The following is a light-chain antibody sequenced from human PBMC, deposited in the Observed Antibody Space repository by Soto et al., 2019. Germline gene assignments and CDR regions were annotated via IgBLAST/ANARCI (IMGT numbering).Light chain of an antibody. CDR3: QQRSNWPLLT. V-gene: IGKV3-11*01. CDR1: QSVSSY. CDR2: DAC. Sequence: EIVLTQSPATLSLSPGERATLSCRASQSVSSYLAWYQQKPGQAPRLLIYDACNRATGIQARFSGSGSGTDFTLTISSLEPEDLAVYYCQQRSNWPLLTFGGGTKVEIK. J-gene: IGKJ4*01.